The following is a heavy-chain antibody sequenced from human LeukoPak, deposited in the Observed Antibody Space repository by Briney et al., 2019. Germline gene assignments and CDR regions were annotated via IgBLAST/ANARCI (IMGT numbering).Heavy chain of an antibody. D-gene: IGHD1-1*01. V-gene: IGHV4-38-2*02. CDR2: IYHSGST. CDR3: ARDTTGRFDY. CDR1: GYSISSGYY. Sequence: PSETLSLTCAVSGYSISSGYYWGWIRQPPGKGLEWIGSIYHSGSTYYSPSLKSRVTVSADTAKNQFSLKVTSVTAADTAVYYCARDTTGRFDYWGQGTLVTVSS. J-gene: IGHJ4*02.